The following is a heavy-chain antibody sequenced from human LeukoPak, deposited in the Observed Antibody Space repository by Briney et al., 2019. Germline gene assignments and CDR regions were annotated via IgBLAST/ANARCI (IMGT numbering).Heavy chain of an antibody. D-gene: IGHD6-13*01. CDR3: ARLPGIAVAGRYYYYYGMDV. V-gene: IGHV4-59*08. CDR1: GGSISSYY. CDR2: IYYSGST. Sequence: SETLSLTCTVSGGSISSYYWSWIRQPPGKGLEWIGYIYYSGSTNYNPSLKSRVTISVDTSKNQFSLKLSSVTAADTAVYYCARLPGIAVAGRYYYYYGMDVWGQGTTVTVSS. J-gene: IGHJ6*02.